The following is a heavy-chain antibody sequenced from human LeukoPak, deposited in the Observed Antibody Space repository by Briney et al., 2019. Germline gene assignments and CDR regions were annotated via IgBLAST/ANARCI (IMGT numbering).Heavy chain of an antibody. CDR3: ARVRGYSYGFDY. D-gene: IGHD5-18*01. CDR2: IYTSGST. Sequence: PSETLSLTCTVSGGSISSGSYYWSWIRQPAGKGLEWIGRIYTSGSTNYNPSLKSRVTISVDTSMNQFSLKLSPVTAADTAVYYCARVRGYSYGFDYWGQGTLVTVSS. V-gene: IGHV4-61*02. CDR1: GGSISSGSYY. J-gene: IGHJ4*02.